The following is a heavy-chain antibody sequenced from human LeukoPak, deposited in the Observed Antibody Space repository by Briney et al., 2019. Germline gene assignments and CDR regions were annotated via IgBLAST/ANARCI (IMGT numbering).Heavy chain of an antibody. Sequence: ASVKVSCKASGYTFTGYYIHWVRQAPGQGLEWMGWMNPNSGGTNYAQKFQGRVTVTRDTSISTAYMELSRLRSDDTAVYYCAREGYCSSTSCYTDAFDIWGQGTMVTVSS. V-gene: IGHV1-2*02. D-gene: IGHD2-2*02. J-gene: IGHJ3*02. CDR1: GYTFTGYY. CDR3: AREGYCSSTSCYTDAFDI. CDR2: MNPNSGGT.